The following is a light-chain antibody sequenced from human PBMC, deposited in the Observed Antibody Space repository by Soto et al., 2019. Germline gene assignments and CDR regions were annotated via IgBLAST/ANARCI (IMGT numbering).Light chain of an antibody. CDR1: SSNIGAGYV. CDR2: GNS. J-gene: IGLJ2*01. CDR3: QSYDSSLSGPYVV. V-gene: IGLV1-40*01. Sequence: QPVLTQPPSVSGAPGQRVTISCTGSSSNIGAGYVVHWYQQLPGTAPKLLIYGNSNRPSGVPDRFSGSKSGTSASLAITGLQAEDEADYYCQSYDSSLSGPYVVFGGGTKVTVL.